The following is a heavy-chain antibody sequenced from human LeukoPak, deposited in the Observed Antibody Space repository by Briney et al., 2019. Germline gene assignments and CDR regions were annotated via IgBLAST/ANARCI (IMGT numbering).Heavy chain of an antibody. CDR1: GYTFTSYG. V-gene: IGHV1-18*01. CDR2: ISAYNGNT. D-gene: IGHD2-15*01. J-gene: IGHJ5*02. Sequence: GPVKVSCKASGYTFTSYGISWVRQAPGQGLEWMGWISAYNGNTNYAQKLQGRVTMTTDTSTSTAYMGLRSLRSDDTAVYYCARVPPNHVVAGAINWFDPWGQGTLVTVSS. CDR3: ARVPPNHVVAGAINWFDP.